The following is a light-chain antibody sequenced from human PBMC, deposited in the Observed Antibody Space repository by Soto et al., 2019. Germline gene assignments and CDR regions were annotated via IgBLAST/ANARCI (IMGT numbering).Light chain of an antibody. CDR1: SSNIGSDY. V-gene: IGLV1-47*01. CDR2: RNN. Sequence: QSVLTQPPSVSGTPGQRVTISCSGSSSNIGSDYVYWFQQLPGTAPKVLIYRNNQRPSGVPERFSGSKSGTSASLAISGLRSEDEADYYCLSYDSSLSAFYVFGTGTKLTVL. J-gene: IGLJ1*01. CDR3: LSYDSSLSAFYV.